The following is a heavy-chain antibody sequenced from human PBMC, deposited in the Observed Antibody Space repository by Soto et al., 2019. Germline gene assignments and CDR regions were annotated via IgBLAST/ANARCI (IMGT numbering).Heavy chain of an antibody. CDR1: GYSFTSYW. D-gene: IGHD2-2*01. Sequence: PGESLKISCKGSGYSFTSYWISWVRQMPGKGLEWMGRIDPSDSYTNYSPSFQGHVTISADKSISTAYLQWSSLKASDTAMYYCARHGGYCSSTSCWGQKAGNWFDPWGQGTLVTVSS. CDR2: IDPSDSYT. V-gene: IGHV5-10-1*01. J-gene: IGHJ5*02. CDR3: ARHGGYCSSTSCWGQKAGNWFDP.